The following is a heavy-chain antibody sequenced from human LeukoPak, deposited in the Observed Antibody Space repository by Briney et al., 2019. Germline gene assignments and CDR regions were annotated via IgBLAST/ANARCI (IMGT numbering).Heavy chain of an antibody. CDR2: IYPGDSDT. D-gene: IGHD2/OR15-2a*01. CDR1: GYSFTSYW. V-gene: IGHV5-51*01. CDR3: ARQPYVGNKYYYYYGMDV. J-gene: IGHJ6*02. Sequence: GESLKISCKGSGYSFTSYWIGWVRQMPGKGLEWMGIIYPGDSDTRYSPSFQGQVTISADKSISTAYLQWSSLKASDTAMYYCARQPYVGNKYYYYYGMDVWGQGTTVTVSS.